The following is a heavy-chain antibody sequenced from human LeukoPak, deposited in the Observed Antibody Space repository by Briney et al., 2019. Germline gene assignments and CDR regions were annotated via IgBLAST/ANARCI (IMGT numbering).Heavy chain of an antibody. Sequence: GGSLRLSCAASGFTFSSYWMSWVRQAPGKGLEWVANIKQDESEKYHVDSVKGRFTISRDNAKNSLYLQMNSLRAEDTAVYHCARSYDNVWGSYFDYWGQGTLVTVSS. V-gene: IGHV3-7*01. D-gene: IGHD3-16*01. CDR2: IKQDESEK. CDR3: ARSYDNVWGSYFDY. J-gene: IGHJ4*02. CDR1: GFTFSSYW.